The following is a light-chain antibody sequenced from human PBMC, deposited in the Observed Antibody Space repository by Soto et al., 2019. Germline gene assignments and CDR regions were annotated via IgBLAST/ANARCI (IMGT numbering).Light chain of an antibody. CDR2: TSS. CDR1: QSIGRN. Sequence: DIQMTQSPASLPASVVDRANISGRASQSIGRNLNWYQQKPGKAPTLLIFTSSSLQSGVPSRFSGSGSGTDFTLTINSLQPDDFATYYCQQYKSYWKCGQGTKGDI. V-gene: IGKV1-39*01. CDR3: QQYKSYWK. J-gene: IGKJ1*01.